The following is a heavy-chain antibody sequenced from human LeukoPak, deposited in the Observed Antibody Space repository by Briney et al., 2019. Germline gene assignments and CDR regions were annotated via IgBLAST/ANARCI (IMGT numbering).Heavy chain of an antibody. CDR1: GGSFSGYY. CDR2: ISYDGSNK. J-gene: IGHJ4*02. D-gene: IGHD3-16*01. Sequence: PSETLSLTCAVSGGSFSGYYWSWIRQPPGKGLEWVAVISYDGSNKYYADSVKGRFTISRDNSKNTLYLQMNSLRAEDTAVYYCTKGVLGGTQSVSAGLDSWGQGTLVTVSS. CDR3: TKGVLGGTQSVSAGLDS. V-gene: IGHV3-30*18.